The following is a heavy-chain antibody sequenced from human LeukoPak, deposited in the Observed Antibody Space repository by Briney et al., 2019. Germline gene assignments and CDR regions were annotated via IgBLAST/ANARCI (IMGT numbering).Heavy chain of an antibody. J-gene: IGHJ4*01. CDR2: ITAYNGNR. CDR1: GYTFSNYG. CDR3: ARDNDKVVDH. Sequence: ASVKVSCKPSGYTFSNYGISWVRQAPGQGLEWMGWITAYNGNRLYAQRFQGRITLTTDTSTSTSYMELRSLEYDDTAIYYCARDNDKVVDHWGQGTLVTVSS. D-gene: IGHD1-1*01. V-gene: IGHV1-18*01.